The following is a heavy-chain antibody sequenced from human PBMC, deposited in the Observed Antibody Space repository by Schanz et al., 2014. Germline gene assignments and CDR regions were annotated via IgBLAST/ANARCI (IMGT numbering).Heavy chain of an antibody. CDR1: GGSFSVYY. CDR2: INHSGST. V-gene: IGHV4-34*01. Sequence: QVQLQQWGAGLLKPSETLSLTCAVYGGSFSVYYWSWIRQPTGRGLESIGEINHSGSTNYNRPLNSGVTISGETYNKLITLRLDSTTAADTAVYYCARWDHLLSGRDAFDIWGLGTMVTVSS. D-gene: IGHD2-2*01. J-gene: IGHJ3*02. CDR3: ARWDHLLSGRDAFDI.